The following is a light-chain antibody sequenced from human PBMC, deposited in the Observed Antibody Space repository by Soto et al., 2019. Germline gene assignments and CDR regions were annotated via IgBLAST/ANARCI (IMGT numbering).Light chain of an antibody. CDR3: QQYNTFPWT. Sequence: DIQLTQSPSTLSASVGDRVTITCRASQSVRTWLAWYQQTPGKAPKVLIYKASNLESGVPSRFSGSGSGTEFTLTISSLQPDDFGIYYCQQYNTFPWTFGHGTKVEIK. CDR2: KAS. J-gene: IGKJ1*01. CDR1: QSVRTW. V-gene: IGKV1-5*03.